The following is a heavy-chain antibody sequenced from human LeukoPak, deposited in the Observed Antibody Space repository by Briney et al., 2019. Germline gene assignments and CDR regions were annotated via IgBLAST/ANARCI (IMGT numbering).Heavy chain of an antibody. CDR1: GFTFTNYN. Sequence: GGSLRLPCAASGFTFTNYNMNWVRQAPGKGLEWVSSISSSSSYIYYADSVKGRFTISRDNAKNSPYLQMNSLRAEDTAVYYCARGAHYYYDSSGYSYGDDYWGQGTLVTLSS. CDR3: ARGAHYYYDSSGYSYGDDY. CDR2: ISSSSSYI. J-gene: IGHJ4*02. V-gene: IGHV3-21*01. D-gene: IGHD3-22*01.